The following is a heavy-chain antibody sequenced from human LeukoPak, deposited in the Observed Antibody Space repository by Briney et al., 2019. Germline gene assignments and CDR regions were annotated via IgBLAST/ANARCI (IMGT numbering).Heavy chain of an antibody. CDR2: ISYSGST. CDR3: ARQAGSFTTLDF. CDR1: SGSIGTYY. V-gene: IGHV4-59*08. J-gene: IGHJ4*02. D-gene: IGHD1-26*01. Sequence: SETLSLTCTVSSGSIGTYYWAWIRHTPGKGLECIGYISYSGSTKHNPSLTRRITISLDTSKNKFSLELRSMTAADTAMYYCARQAGSFTTLDFWGQGTLVTVSS.